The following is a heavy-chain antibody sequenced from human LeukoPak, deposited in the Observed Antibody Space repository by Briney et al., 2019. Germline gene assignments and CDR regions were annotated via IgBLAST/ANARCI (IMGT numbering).Heavy chain of an antibody. Sequence: PSETLSLTCTVSGGSISSYYWSWIRQPAGKGLEWIGRIYTSGGTNYNPSLKSRVTMSVDTSKNQFSLKLTSVTAADTAVYYCARKLGYGDSPWHFDYWGQGTLVTVSS. D-gene: IGHD4-17*01. CDR3: ARKLGYGDSPWHFDY. V-gene: IGHV4-4*07. CDR1: GGSISSYY. J-gene: IGHJ4*02. CDR2: IYTSGGT.